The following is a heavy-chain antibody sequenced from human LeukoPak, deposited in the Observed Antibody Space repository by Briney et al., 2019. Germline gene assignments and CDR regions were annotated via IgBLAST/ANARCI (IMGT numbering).Heavy chain of an antibody. J-gene: IGHJ4*02. CDR1: GFGFSTHD. V-gene: IGHV3-23*01. CDR2: ISGLDSGT. Sequence: PGGSLRLSCVASGFGFSTHDMSWGRQTPGKGLEWVSSISGLDSGTYYTDSVRGRFTISRDTSKNTLYMQMNNLRAEDTAVYYCVKGFHFDWWGQGTLVTVSS. CDR3: VKGFHFDW.